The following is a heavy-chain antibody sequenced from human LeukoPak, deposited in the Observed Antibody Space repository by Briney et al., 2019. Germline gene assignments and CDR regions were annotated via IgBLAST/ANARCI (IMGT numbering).Heavy chain of an antibody. J-gene: IGHJ4*02. Sequence: PGGSLRLSCAASGFTVSSNYMSWVRQAPGKGLEWVSVIYSGGSTYYAGSVKGRFTISRDNSKNTLYLQMNSLRAEDTAVYYCAREGMGGSGSYLYPHFDYWGQGTLVTVSS. CDR2: IYSGGST. CDR1: GFTVSSNY. D-gene: IGHD3-10*01. V-gene: IGHV3-53*01. CDR3: AREGMGGSGSYLYPHFDY.